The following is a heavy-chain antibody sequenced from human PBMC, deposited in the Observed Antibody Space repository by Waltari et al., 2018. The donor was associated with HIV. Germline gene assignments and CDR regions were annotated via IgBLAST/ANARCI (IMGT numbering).Heavy chain of an antibody. Sequence: EVQLVQSGPEVKKPGESAKVSCRISGYNFGSYWIGWVHQMSGKGLEWMGIIYPGDSETRYNPSFQGKVTISADTSINTAYLQWHRLQASDTAVYYCARVLIGADNSFDFWGQGTMVTVSS. D-gene: IGHD2-21*01. CDR3: ARVLIGADNSFDF. J-gene: IGHJ3*01. CDR2: IYPGDSET. CDR1: GYNFGSYW. V-gene: IGHV5-51*07.